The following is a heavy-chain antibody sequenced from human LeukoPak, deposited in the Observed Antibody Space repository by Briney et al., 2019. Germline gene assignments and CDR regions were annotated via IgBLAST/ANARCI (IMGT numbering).Heavy chain of an antibody. Sequence: GGSLRLSCAASGFTFSSYAMSWVRQAPGKGLEWVSGISGSSGSTYYADSVKGRFTISRDNSKNTLYLQMNSLRAEDTAVYYCAKERDYGDYIEAFDIWGQGTMVTVSS. V-gene: IGHV3-23*01. CDR1: GFTFSSYA. D-gene: IGHD4-17*01. J-gene: IGHJ3*02. CDR3: AKERDYGDYIEAFDI. CDR2: ISGSSGST.